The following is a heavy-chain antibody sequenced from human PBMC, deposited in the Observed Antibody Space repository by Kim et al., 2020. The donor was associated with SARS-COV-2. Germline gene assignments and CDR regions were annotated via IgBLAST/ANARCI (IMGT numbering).Heavy chain of an antibody. CDR3: ARDIRGYCSSTSCQRGPPYYYYGMDV. J-gene: IGHJ6*02. V-gene: IGHV1-69*13. CDR1: GGTFSSYA. Sequence: SVKVSCKASGGTFSSYAISWVRQAPGQGLEWMGGIIPIFGTANYAQKFQGRVTITADESTSTAYMELSSLRSEDTAVYYCARDIRGYCSSTSCQRGPPYYYYGMDVWGQGTTVTVSS. D-gene: IGHD2-2*01. CDR2: IIPIFGTA.